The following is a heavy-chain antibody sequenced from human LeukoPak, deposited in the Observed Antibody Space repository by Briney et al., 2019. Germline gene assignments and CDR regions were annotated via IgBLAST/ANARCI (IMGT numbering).Heavy chain of an antibody. CDR2: FDPEDGET. D-gene: IGHD6-19*01. Sequence: ASVKVSCKVSGHTLTELSMHWVRQAPGKGLEWMGGFDPEDGETIYAQRFQGRVTTTEDTSTDTAYIELSSLRSEDTAMYYCATLAPTRYSSGWYLSRFDCWGQGTLVTVSS. J-gene: IGHJ4*02. CDR1: GHTLTELS. CDR3: ATLAPTRYSSGWYLSRFDC. V-gene: IGHV1-24*01.